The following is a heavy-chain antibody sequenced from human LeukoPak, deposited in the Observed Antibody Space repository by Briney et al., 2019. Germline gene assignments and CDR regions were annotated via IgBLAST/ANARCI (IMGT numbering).Heavy chain of an antibody. CDR1: GYTFTSYG. Sequence: ASVKVSCKASGYTFTSYGISWVRQAPGQGLEWMGWISAYNGNTNYAQKLQGRVTMTTDTSTSTAYMELRSLRSDDTAVYYCARDSARYYYDSSGYPHNWFDPWGQGTLVTVSS. J-gene: IGHJ5*02. CDR2: ISAYNGNT. V-gene: IGHV1-18*01. D-gene: IGHD3-22*01. CDR3: ARDSARYYYDSSGYPHNWFDP.